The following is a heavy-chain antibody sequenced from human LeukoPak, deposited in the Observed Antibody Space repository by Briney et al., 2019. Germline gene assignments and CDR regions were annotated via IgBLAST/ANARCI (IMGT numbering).Heavy chain of an antibody. D-gene: IGHD5-18*01. V-gene: IGHV3-23*01. CDR3: ASQRGHSYGAAER. Sequence: GGSLRLSCAVSGITLSNYGMSWVRLAPGKGLEWVAGISGSGGSTSYADSVKGRFTISRDNSKNTLYLEMNSLRTEDTAIYFCASQRGHSYGAAERWGQGTLVTVSS. J-gene: IGHJ4*02. CDR1: GITLSNYG. CDR2: ISGSGGST.